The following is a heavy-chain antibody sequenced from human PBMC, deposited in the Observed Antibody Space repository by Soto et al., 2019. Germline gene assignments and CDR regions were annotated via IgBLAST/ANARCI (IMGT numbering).Heavy chain of an antibody. J-gene: IGHJ6*02. CDR3: ARDQYYDFWSGYSRTYYYYYGMDV. CDR2: IKQDGSEK. Sequence: GGSLRLSCAASGFTFSSYGMSWVRQAPGKGLEWVANIKQDGSEKYYVDSVKGRFTISRDNAKNSLYLQMNSLRAEDTAVYYCARDQYYDFWSGYSRTYYYYYGMDVWGQGTTVTVYS. CDR1: GFTFSSYG. D-gene: IGHD3-3*01. V-gene: IGHV3-7*03.